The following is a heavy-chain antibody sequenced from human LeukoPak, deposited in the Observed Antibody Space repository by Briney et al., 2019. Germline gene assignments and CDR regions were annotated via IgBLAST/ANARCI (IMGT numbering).Heavy chain of an antibody. Sequence: GRSLRLSCAASGFTFSSYAMHWVRQAPGKGLEWVAVISYDGSNKYYADSVKGRFTISRDNSKNTLYLQMNSLRAEDTAVYYCAREPIYGDYYFDYWGQGTLVTVSS. CDR1: GFTFSSYA. D-gene: IGHD4-17*01. CDR3: AREPIYGDYYFDY. V-gene: IGHV3-30-3*01. CDR2: ISYDGSNK. J-gene: IGHJ4*02.